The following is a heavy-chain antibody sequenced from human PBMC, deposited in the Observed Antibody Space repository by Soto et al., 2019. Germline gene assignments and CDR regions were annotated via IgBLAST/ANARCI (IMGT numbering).Heavy chain of an antibody. CDR2: ISGSGGST. CDR3: AKGEGFVVVVPAAIAPSAEYFQH. V-gene: IGHV3-23*01. J-gene: IGHJ1*01. D-gene: IGHD2-2*02. Sequence: GGSLRLSCAASGFTFSSYAMSWVRQAPGKGLEWVSAISGSGGSTYYAASVEGRCTISRDNSKNTLYLQMNSLRDEDTAVYYCAKGEGFVVVVPAAIAPSAEYFQHWGQGTLVTVSS. CDR1: GFTFSSYA.